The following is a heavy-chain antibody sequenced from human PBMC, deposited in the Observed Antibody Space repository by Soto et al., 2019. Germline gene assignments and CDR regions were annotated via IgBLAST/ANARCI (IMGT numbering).Heavy chain of an antibody. J-gene: IGHJ4*02. V-gene: IGHV4-30-2*01. D-gene: IGHD3-10*01. CDR3: AGGPGVVRNY. Sequence: SETLSLTCAVSCGSISSGGYSWSWIRQPPGKGLEWIGYIYHSGSTYYNPSLKSRVTISVDRSKNQFSLKLSSVTAADTAVYYCAGGPGVVRNYWGQGTLVTVSS. CDR1: CGSISSGGYS. CDR2: IYHSGST.